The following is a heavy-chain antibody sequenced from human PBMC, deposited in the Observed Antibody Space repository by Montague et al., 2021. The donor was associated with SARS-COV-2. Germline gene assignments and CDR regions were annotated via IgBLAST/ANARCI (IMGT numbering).Heavy chain of an antibody. CDR1: AGSISTNSYY. CDR2: ISYSGST. D-gene: IGHD3-10*01. Sequence: SETLSLTCTVSAGSISTNSYYWAWIRQPPGKGLEWIGSISYSGSTYFNPSLESRLTMSVDTSKNHFSLKLSSVTAADTAVYYCARHWDFYGSGSYKNSWFDPWGQGTQVTVSS. CDR3: ARHWDFYGSGSYKNSWFDP. V-gene: IGHV4-39*01. J-gene: IGHJ5*02.